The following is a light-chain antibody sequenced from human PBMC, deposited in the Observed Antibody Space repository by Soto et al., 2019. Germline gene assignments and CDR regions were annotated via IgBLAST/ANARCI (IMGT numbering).Light chain of an antibody. CDR1: QYINTR. V-gene: IGKV3-11*01. CDR2: QTS. CDR3: HPRQSWPRT. Sequence: EIVLTQSPATLSSFPGDRVTLSCRASQYINTRLAWYQHRPGQAPRLLLYQTSIRAAGIPARFSASGTGTNFTLAISDVQPEYFTVYYCHPRQSWPRTFGQGTKVDTK. J-gene: IGKJ1*01.